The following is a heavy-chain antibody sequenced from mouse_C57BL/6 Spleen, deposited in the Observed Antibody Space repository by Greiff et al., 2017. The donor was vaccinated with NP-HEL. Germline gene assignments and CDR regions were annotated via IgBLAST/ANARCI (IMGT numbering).Heavy chain of an antibody. D-gene: IGHD2-5*01. CDR3: VREDYSNRYYYAMDY. V-gene: IGHV10-3*01. J-gene: IGHJ4*01. CDR2: IRSKSSNYAT. Sequence: GGGLVPPKGSLTLSCAASGFTFNTYAMHWVRQAPGKGLEWVARIRSKSSNYATYYADSVKDRFTISRDDSQSMLYLQMNNLKTEDTTMYYCVREDYSNRYYYAMDYWGQGTSDTVSS. CDR1: GFTFNTYA.